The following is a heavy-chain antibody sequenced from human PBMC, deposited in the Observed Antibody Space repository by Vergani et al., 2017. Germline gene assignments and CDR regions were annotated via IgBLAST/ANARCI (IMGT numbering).Heavy chain of an antibody. CDR3: ARDCPGGCGDCSAGWYFDL. D-gene: IGHD2-21*02. V-gene: IGHV1-69*13. CDR1: GGPFKKSA. J-gene: IGHJ2*01. CDR2: IITFFVTT. Sequence: QVQLVQSGAEVKKPGSSVKVSCKASGGPFKKSAFSWVRQVPGQGLEWMGRIITFFVTTDYAHKFHGRFTIIADELTKAVDMQLSNLRSEDTAFYYFARDCPGGCGDCSAGWYFDLWGRGTLVTVSS.